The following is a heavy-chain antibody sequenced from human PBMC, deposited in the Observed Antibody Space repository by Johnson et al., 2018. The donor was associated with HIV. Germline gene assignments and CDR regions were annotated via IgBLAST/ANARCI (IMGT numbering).Heavy chain of an antibody. CDR2: IYSGGST. Sequence: VQLVESGGGLVQPGGSLRLSCAASGFTVSSNYMSWVRQAPGQGLEWVSVIYSGGSTYYADSVKGRFTISRDNAKNSLYLQMNSLRAEDTALYYCAKVYYDSSGYGAFDIWGQGTMVTVSS. J-gene: IGHJ3*02. D-gene: IGHD3-22*01. CDR3: AKVYYDSSGYGAFDI. V-gene: IGHV3-53*04. CDR1: GFTVSSNY.